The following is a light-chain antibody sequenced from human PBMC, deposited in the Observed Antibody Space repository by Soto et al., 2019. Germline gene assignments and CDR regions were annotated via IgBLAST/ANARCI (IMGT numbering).Light chain of an antibody. Sequence: DIQMTQSPSTLSASVGDRVTITCRASQSISTWLAWYQQRPGKAPNLLIFDASALKSGVSSRFSGSGSGSEFTLTISSPQTDHFADYYGEQYDSYSGTFGQGTRVEVK. CDR3: EQYDSYSGT. CDR2: DAS. V-gene: IGKV1-5*01. J-gene: IGKJ1*01. CDR1: QSISTW.